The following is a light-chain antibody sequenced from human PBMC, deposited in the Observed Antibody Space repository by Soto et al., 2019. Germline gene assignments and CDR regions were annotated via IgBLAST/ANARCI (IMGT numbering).Light chain of an antibody. V-gene: IGKV3-20*01. Sequence: EIVLTQSPGTLSFSPGERATLSCRASQIVSSSYLAWYQQKPGQPPRLLIYGASSRATGIPDRFSGSGSGTDFTLTISRLEPEDFAVYYCQQYGSSRTFGQGTRLEIK. CDR2: GAS. J-gene: IGKJ5*01. CDR1: QIVSSSY. CDR3: QQYGSSRT.